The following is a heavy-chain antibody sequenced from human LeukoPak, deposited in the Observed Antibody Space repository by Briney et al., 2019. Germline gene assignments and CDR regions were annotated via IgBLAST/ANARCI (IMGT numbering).Heavy chain of an antibody. CDR2: FDHRGST. J-gene: IGHJ4*02. CDR3: ARRYCSGGSCWHFDY. D-gene: IGHD2-15*01. CDR1: GYSISSDYY. V-gene: IGHV4-38-2*01. Sequence: SETLSLTCAVSGYSISSDYYWGWIRQPPGKGLEWIGSFDHRGSTYYNPSLRSRVTVSVDTSKNHFSLKLSSVTAADTAVYYCARRYCSGGSCWHFDYWGQGTLVSVPS.